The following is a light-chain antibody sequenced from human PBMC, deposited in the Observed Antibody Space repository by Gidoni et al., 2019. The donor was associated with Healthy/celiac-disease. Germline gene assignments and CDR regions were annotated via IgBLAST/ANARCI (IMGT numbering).Light chain of an antibody. J-gene: IGLJ2*01. CDR2: GKN. Sequence: SSELTQDPAVSVALGQTVRITCQGDSLRSYYVSWHQQKPGQAPVLVIYGKNNRPSGIPDRFSGSSSGNTASLTITGAQAEDEADYYCNSRDSSGNHVVFGGGTKLTVL. V-gene: IGLV3-19*01. CDR1: SLRSYY. CDR3: NSRDSSGNHVV.